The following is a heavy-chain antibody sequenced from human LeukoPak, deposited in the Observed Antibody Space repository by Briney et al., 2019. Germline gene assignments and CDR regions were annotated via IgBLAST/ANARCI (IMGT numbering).Heavy chain of an antibody. CDR3: AGVAPAGVGVSMGGDH. CDR2: ISGYSGNT. J-gene: IGHJ4*02. D-gene: IGHD1-26*01. CDR1: GYSFSNYG. V-gene: IGHV1-18*04. Sequence: ASVKVSCKTSGYSFSNYGISWVRQAPGQGLGWMGWISGYSGNTNYGQKVQGRVTMTTDTSTSTAYMELRSLRSDDTAVYYCAGVAPAGVGVSMGGDHWGQGTLVTVSS.